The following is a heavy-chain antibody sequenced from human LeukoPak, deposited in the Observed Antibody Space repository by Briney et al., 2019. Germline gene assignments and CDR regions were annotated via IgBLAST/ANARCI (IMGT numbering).Heavy chain of an antibody. Sequence: SETLSLTCTVSGGSISSSSYYWGWIRQPPGKGLEWIGSIYYSGSTYYNPSLKSRVTISVDTSKNQFSLKLSSVTAADTAVYYCARQQPFGVVFISFDYWGQGTLVTVSS. CDR1: GGSISSSSYY. D-gene: IGHD3-3*01. CDR3: ARQQPFGVVFISFDY. J-gene: IGHJ4*02. V-gene: IGHV4-39*01. CDR2: IYYSGST.